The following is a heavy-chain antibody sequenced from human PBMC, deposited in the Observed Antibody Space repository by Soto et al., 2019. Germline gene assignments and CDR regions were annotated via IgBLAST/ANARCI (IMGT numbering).Heavy chain of an antibody. CDR2: ISFDGSFK. J-gene: IGHJ4*02. Sequence: GGSLRLSCAASGFTFSTYAMHWVRQAPGKGLEWVAVISFDGSFKHYADSVKGRFTISRDNPRSTVNLQMNSLRAEDTAVYYCVRRWGSGGYDHWGQGALVTVSS. CDR1: GFTFSTYA. CDR3: VRRWGSGGYDH. V-gene: IGHV3-30*04. D-gene: IGHD5-12*01.